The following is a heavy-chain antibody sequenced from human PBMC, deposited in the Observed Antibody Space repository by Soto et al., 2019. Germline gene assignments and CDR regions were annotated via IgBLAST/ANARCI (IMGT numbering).Heavy chain of an antibody. D-gene: IGHD5-12*01. Sequence: GGSLRLSCAASGFTFSSYDMHWVRQATGKGLEWVSAIDIAGDTYYPDSVKGRFTISREKVKNSLYLQMNSLRADDTAVYYCARAARWLQSRYFDLWGRGTLVTVSS. CDR3: ARAARWLQSRYFDL. V-gene: IGHV3-13*01. J-gene: IGHJ2*01. CDR1: GFTFSSYD. CDR2: IDIAGDT.